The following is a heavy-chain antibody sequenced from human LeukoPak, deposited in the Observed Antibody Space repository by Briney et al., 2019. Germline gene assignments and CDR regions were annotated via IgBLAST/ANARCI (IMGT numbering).Heavy chain of an antibody. CDR3: ANTRRRCSGGSCYSGDAFDI. V-gene: IGHV3-30*18. J-gene: IGHJ3*02. CDR1: GFTFSSYG. Sequence: GGSLRLSCAASGFTFSSYGMHWVRQAPGKGLEWVAVISYDGSNKYYADSVKGRFTISRDNSKNTLYLQMNSLRAEDTAVYYCANTRRRCSGGSCYSGDAFDIWGQGTMVTVSS. CDR2: ISYDGSNK. D-gene: IGHD2-15*01.